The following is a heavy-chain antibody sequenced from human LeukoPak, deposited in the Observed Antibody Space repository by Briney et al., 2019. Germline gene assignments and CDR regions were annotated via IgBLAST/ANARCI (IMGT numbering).Heavy chain of an antibody. CDR1: GFTFTNYA. CDR2: ISSSSSYI. CDR3: ASGSSSWYSPFDY. V-gene: IGHV3-21*01. J-gene: IGHJ4*02. D-gene: IGHD6-13*01. Sequence: PGGSLRLSCAASGFTFTNYAMSWVRQAPGKGLEWVSSISSSSSYIYYADSVKGRFTISRDNAKNSLYLQMNSLRAEDTAVYYCASGSSSWYSPFDYWGQGTLVTVSS.